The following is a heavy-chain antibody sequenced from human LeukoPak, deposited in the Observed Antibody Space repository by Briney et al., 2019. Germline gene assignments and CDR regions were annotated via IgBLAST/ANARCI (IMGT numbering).Heavy chain of an antibody. V-gene: IGHV4-31*03. D-gene: IGHD3-10*01. CDR2: IYYSGST. Sequence: SEALSLTCTVSGGSISSGGYYWSWIRQHPGKGLEWIGYIYYSGSTYYNPSLKSRVTISVDTSKNQFSLRLTSVAAADTAAYYCARQFGSTRPYWYFDLWGRGTLVTVSS. CDR1: GGSISSGGYY. CDR3: ARQFGSTRPYWYFDL. J-gene: IGHJ2*01.